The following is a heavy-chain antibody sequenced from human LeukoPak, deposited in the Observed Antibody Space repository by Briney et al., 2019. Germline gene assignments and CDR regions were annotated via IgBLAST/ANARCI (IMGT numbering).Heavy chain of an antibody. J-gene: IGHJ4*02. CDR3: ARDNTGATLFDY. V-gene: IGHV4-59*11. CDR1: GFTFSRHW. Sequence: GSLRLSCAASGFTFSRHWISWIRQPPGKGLEWIGYIYYSGSTNYNPSLKSRVTISVDTSKNQFSLKLSSVTAADTAVYYCARDNTGATLFDYWGQGTLVTVSS. D-gene: IGHD1-26*01. CDR2: IYYSGST.